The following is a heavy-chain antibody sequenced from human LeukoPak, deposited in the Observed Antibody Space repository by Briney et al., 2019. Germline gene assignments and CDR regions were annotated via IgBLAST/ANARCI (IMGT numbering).Heavy chain of an antibody. V-gene: IGHV3-48*01. CDR2: ISSSSTST. Sequence: GGSLRLSCAASRFTFSTYSMNWVRQAPGKGLEWISYISSSSTSTYYADSVKGRFTITRDNAKNSLYLQMNSLRAEDTAVYYCARDPITSPPEFDPWGQGTLVTVSS. CDR1: RFTFSTYS. J-gene: IGHJ5*02. CDR3: ARDPITSPPEFDP. D-gene: IGHD3-16*01.